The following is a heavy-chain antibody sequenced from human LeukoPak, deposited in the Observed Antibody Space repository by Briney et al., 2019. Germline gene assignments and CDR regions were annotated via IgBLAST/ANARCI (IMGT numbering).Heavy chain of an antibody. CDR2: ISYDGSNK. J-gene: IGHJ4*02. V-gene: IGHV3-30*04. CDR3: ARPIIAEAGVFDY. CDR1: GFTFSSYA. D-gene: IGHD6-19*01. Sequence: GRSLRLSCAASGFTFSSYAMHWVRQAPGKGLEWVAVISYDGSNKYYADSVKGRFTISRDNSKNTLYLQMNSLRAEDTAVYYCARPIIAEAGVFDYWGQGTLVTVSS.